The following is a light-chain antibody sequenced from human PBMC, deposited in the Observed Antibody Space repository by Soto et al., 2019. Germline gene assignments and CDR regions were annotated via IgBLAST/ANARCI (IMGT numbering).Light chain of an antibody. CDR2: EDK. Sequence: NFMLTQPHSVSESPGKTVTISCTRSGGRIASNYVQWYQQRPGRAPMTVIYEDKERPSGIPDRFSGSIDSSSNSASLTISGLKTEDEADYYCQSYDSDSYVVFGGGTKLTVL. V-gene: IGLV6-57*03. J-gene: IGLJ2*01. CDR1: GGRIASNY. CDR3: QSYDSDSYVV.